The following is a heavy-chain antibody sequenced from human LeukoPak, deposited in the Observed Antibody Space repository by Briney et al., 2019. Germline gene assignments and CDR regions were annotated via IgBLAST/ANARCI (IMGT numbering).Heavy chain of an antibody. CDR3: ARSVCGGDCYINPYYFDY. J-gene: IGHJ4*02. V-gene: IGHV4-59*11. CDR1: GGSICNHY. CDR2: FSYSGST. Sequence: PSETLSLTCTVSGGSICNHYWSWIRQPPGKGLEWIGYFSYSGSTNYNPSLKCRVTVSVDTSKNQFSLKLTSLTAADTAVYYCARSVCGGDCYINPYYFDYWGQGTLVTVSS. D-gene: IGHD2-21*02.